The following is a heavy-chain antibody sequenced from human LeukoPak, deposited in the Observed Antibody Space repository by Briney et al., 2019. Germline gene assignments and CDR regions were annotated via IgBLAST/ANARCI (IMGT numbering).Heavy chain of an antibody. CDR1: GYSFTSYW. J-gene: IGHJ5*02. CDR3: ARHYGGAYCGGDCYSNTHNWFDP. CDR2: IHPGDSDT. V-gene: IGHV5-51*01. Sequence: GESLKISCKGSGYSFTSYWIGWVRQMPGKGLEWMGIIHPGDSDTRYSPSFQGQVTISADKSISTAYLQWSSLKASDTAMYYCARHYGGAYCGGDCYSNTHNWFDPWGQGTLVTVSS. D-gene: IGHD2-21*02.